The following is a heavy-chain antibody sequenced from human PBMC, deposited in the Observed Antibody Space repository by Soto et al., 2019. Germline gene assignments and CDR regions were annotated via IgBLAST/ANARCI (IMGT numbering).Heavy chain of an antibody. CDR1: GYTWTVYY. J-gene: IGHJ6*02. D-gene: IGHD2-2*01. CDR3: ARCSSTTSRSGMDV. CDR2: INPNSGGT. V-gene: IGHV1-2*04. Sequence: SVKVSCKASGYTWTVYYMHGVVQSPGQGLEWMGWINPNSGGTNYAQKFQGWVTMTRDTSISTAYMELSRLRSDDTAVYYCARCSSTTSRSGMDVWGQGTTVTVSS.